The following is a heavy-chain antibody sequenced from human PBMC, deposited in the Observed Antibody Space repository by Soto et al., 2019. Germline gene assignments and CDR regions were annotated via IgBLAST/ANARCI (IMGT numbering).Heavy chain of an antibody. CDR3: AKASLLDAFDI. V-gene: IGHV3-23*01. CDR1: GFTFSSYA. CDR2: ISGSGGST. Sequence: GGSMRLSCAASGFTFSSYAMSWVRQAQGKGMEWVSAISGSGGSTYYADSVKGRFTISRDNSKNTLYLQMNSLRAEDTVVYYCAKASLLDAFDIWGQGTMVTVSS. J-gene: IGHJ3*02. D-gene: IGHD6-6*01.